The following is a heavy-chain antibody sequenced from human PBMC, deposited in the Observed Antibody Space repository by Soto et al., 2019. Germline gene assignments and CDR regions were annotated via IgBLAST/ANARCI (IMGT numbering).Heavy chain of an antibody. CDR1: GFRFGNYW. CDR2: IKYDESEK. D-gene: IGHD3-3*01. CDR3: ARYLISGPSDF. Sequence: EVQLVESGGGLVQPGGSLRLSCAASGFRFGNYWMSWVRQAPGKGLEWVANIKYDESEKYYGDSVKGRFTISRDNAKNSLYLHMNSLRADDAAMYFCARYLISGPSDFWGQGTLVSVS. J-gene: IGHJ4*02. V-gene: IGHV3-7*01.